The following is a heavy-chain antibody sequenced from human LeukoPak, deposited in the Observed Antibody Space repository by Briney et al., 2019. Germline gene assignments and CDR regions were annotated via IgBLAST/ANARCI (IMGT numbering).Heavy chain of an antibody. CDR2: INHSGSA. D-gene: IGHD4-11*01. Sequence: GSLRLSCAASGFTFSSYAMSWIRQPPGKGLEWIGEINHSGSANYNPSLMSRVTISLDTSKNHFSLNLSPVTAADTAVYYCARGQGTVTTHWGQGTLVTVSS. J-gene: IGHJ4*02. CDR1: GFTFSSYA. V-gene: IGHV4-34*01. CDR3: ARGQGTVTTH.